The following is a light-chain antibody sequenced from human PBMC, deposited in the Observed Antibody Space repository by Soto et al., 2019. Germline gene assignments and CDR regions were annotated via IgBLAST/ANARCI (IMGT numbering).Light chain of an antibody. CDR1: SSDVGGYDS. CDR3: NSYTSTITYV. V-gene: IGLV2-14*01. CDR2: DVS. J-gene: IGLJ1*01. Sequence: QSVLTQPASVSGSPGQSITISCTGTSSDVGGYDSVSWYQQLPGKAPKLLIYDVSNRPSGVSSRSSGSKSGNTDSLTISGLQAEDEADYYCNSYTSTITYVFGTGTKDTVL.